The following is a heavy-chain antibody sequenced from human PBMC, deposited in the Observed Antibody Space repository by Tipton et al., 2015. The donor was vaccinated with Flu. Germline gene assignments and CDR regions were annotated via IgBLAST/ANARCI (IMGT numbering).Heavy chain of an antibody. CDR2: INMDGRST. J-gene: IGHJ4*02. CDR1: GFTFSSYW. Sequence: SLRLSCAASGFTFSSYWMHWVRQAPGKGLMWVSRINMDGRSTTFADSVKGRFTISRDNAKNTLYLQMDSLTVEDTAVYYCARGGIDGGYSTWDYWGQGTLVTVSS. V-gene: IGHV3-74*03. D-gene: IGHD3-16*01. CDR3: ARGGIDGGYSTWDY.